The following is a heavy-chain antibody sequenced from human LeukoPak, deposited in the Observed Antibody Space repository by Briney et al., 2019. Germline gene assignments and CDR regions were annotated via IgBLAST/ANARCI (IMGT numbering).Heavy chain of an antibody. J-gene: IGHJ5*02. CDR1: GYTFTSYD. D-gene: IGHD2-2*03. CDR3: ARDLDIAEGWFDP. Sequence: ASVKVSCKASGYTFTSYDINWVRQATGQGLEWMGWMNPNSGNTGYAQKFQGRVTITRNTSISTAYMELSSLRSEDTAVYYCARDLDIAEGWFDPWGQGTLVTVSS. V-gene: IGHV1-8*03. CDR2: MNPNSGNT.